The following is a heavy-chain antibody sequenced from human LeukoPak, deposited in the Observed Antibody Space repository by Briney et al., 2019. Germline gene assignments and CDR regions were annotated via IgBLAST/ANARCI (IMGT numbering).Heavy chain of an antibody. CDR1: GYSFTSYY. Sequence: ASVKVSCKASGYSFTSYYVHWVRQAPGQGLEWMGIINPGNGDTVYAQKFQGRVTMTRDTSTSTVYMGLNSLTSDNTAVYYCTRFGESHFDYWGQGTLVTVSS. V-gene: IGHV1-46*01. CDR3: TRFGESHFDY. J-gene: IGHJ4*02. CDR2: INPGNGDT. D-gene: IGHD3-10*01.